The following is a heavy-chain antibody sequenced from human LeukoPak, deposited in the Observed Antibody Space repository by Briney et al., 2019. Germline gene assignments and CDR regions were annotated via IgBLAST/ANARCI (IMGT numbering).Heavy chain of an antibody. CDR1: GYTFTSYG. D-gene: IGHD6-13*01. V-gene: IGHV1-18*01. CDR3: ARAPVDSSSWYVDY. J-gene: IGHJ4*02. CDR2: ISAYNGNT. Sequence: APVKVSCKASGYTFTSYGISWVRQAPGQGLEWMGWISAYNGNTNYAQKLQGRVTMTTDTSTSTAYMELRSLRSDDTAVYYCARAPVDSSSWYVDYWGQGTLVTVSS.